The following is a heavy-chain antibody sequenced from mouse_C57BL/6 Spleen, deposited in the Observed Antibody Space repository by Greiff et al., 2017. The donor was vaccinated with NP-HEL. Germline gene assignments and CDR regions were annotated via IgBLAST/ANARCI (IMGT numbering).Heavy chain of an antibody. D-gene: IGHD2-3*01. CDR3: TRADDGYYDA. J-gene: IGHJ3*01. V-gene: IGHV5-9-1*02. Sequence: EVMLVESGEGLVKPGGSLKLSCAASGFTFSSYAMSWVRQTPEKRLEWVAYISSGGDYIYYADTVKGRFTISRDNARNTLYLQMSSLKSEDTAMYYCTRADDGYYDAWGQGTLVTVSA. CDR2: ISSGGDYI. CDR1: GFTFSSYA.